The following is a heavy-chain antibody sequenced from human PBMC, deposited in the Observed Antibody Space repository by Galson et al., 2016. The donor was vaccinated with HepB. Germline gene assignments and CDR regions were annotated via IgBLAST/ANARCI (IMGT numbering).Heavy chain of an antibody. J-gene: IGHJ6*04. D-gene: IGHD2-15*01. CDR3: ARGKFDCSGGTCHYYGMDV. CDR1: GLTFSRCD. CDR2: IGTAGDT. V-gene: IGHV3-13*01. Sequence: SLRLSCAASGLTFSRCDMHWVRQATGKGLEWVSAIGTAGDTYYPGSVRGRFTLSRENSKNSLYLQMTSPTAGDTAVYYCARGKFDCSGGTCHYYGMDVWGKGTTVTVSS.